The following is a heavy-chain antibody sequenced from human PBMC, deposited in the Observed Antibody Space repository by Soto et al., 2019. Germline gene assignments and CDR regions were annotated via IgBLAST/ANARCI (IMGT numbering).Heavy chain of an antibody. CDR2: IYAGGPT. J-gene: IGHJ4*02. CDR1: GITVSSNY. V-gene: IGHV3-53*01. Sequence: GGSLRLSCAASGITVSSNYMSWVRQAPGKGLEWVSVIYAGGPTYYADSVKGRFTISRDNSKNTVHLQMNTLRAEDTAMYYCASQGLTDGPLDYWGQGTLVTVSS. CDR3: ASQGLTDGPLDY.